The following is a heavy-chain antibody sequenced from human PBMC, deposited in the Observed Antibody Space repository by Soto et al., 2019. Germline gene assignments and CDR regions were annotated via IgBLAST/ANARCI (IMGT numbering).Heavy chain of an antibody. D-gene: IGHD5-18*01. Sequence: PGGSLRLSCAASGFTFSGFFMSWVRQAPGKGLEWVSAICGSGGSTYYADSVKGRFTISRDNSKNTLYLQMNSLRAEDTAVYYCAKDGYRDAFDIWGQGTMVTVSS. J-gene: IGHJ3*02. V-gene: IGHV3-23*01. CDR1: GFTFSGFF. CDR2: ICGSGGST. CDR3: AKDGYRDAFDI.